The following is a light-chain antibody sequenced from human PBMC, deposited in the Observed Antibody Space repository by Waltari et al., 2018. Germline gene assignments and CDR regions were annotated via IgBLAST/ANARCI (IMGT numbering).Light chain of an antibody. CDR1: QGISSH. Sequence: DIQLTQSPSFLSASVGDRVTIPCRASQGISSHLAWYQQKPGKAPKLLIYAASTLQSGVPSRFSGSGSGTEFTLTISSLQPEDFATYYCQQLNSYPRTFGQGTKLEIK. J-gene: IGKJ2*01. CDR2: AAS. CDR3: QQLNSYPRT. V-gene: IGKV1-9*01.